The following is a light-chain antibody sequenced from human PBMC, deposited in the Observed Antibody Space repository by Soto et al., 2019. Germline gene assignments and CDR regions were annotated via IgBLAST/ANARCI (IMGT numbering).Light chain of an antibody. Sequence: DIQMTQSPSTLSASVGDRVTITCRASQNINIWLAWYQQKPGKAPELLIFEASNLETGVTSRFSGSGSGTDFIFTISSLQPEDIATYYCQQYDNLPITFGHGTRLEI. V-gene: IGKV1-33*01. J-gene: IGKJ5*01. CDR3: QQYDNLPIT. CDR1: QNINIW. CDR2: EAS.